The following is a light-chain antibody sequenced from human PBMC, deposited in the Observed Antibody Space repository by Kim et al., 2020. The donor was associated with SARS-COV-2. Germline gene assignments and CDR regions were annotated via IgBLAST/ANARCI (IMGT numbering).Light chain of an antibody. CDR2: GAS. CDR3: QQYNNWPPLT. J-gene: IGKJ4*01. CDR1: HTGSSN. Sequence: AGEGTTLSCRASHTGSSNFLSWSQQHPGQAPRLLIYGASTRATGIPARFSGSGSGTEFTLTISSLQSEDFAVYYCQQYNNWPPLTFGGGTKVDIK. V-gene: IGKV3-15*01.